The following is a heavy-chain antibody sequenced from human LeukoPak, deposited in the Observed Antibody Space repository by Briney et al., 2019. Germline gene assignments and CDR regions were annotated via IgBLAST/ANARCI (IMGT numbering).Heavy chain of an antibody. J-gene: IGHJ4*02. CDR1: GNSFTSYW. CDR3: ARLPGIGVVFDVYVDY. Sequence: GESLKISCKGSGNSFTSYWIGWVRQMPGKGLEWMGFIYPGDSDTRYSPSFQGQVTISADKSITTAYLQWSSLKASDTAMYYCARLPGIGVVFDVYVDYWGQGTLVTVSS. V-gene: IGHV5-51*01. D-gene: IGHD3-22*01. CDR2: IYPGDSDT.